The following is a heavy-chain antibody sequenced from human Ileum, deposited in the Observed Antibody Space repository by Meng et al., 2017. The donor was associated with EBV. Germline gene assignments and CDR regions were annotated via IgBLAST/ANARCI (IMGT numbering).Heavy chain of an antibody. V-gene: IGHV4-4*02. CDR1: CDYISGNGW. CDR2: IYHSGDS. D-gene: IGHD6-19*01. J-gene: IGHJ4*02. CDR3: ARDPIPVPGRNFDY. Sequence: PAGTLSLRLTLSCDYISGNGWVNCVRQPPGKGLEWIGDIYHSGDSNYNPSLKSRVTISLDNSNNQFSLTLSSVTAADTAVYYCARDPIPVPGRNFDYWGQGTLVTVSS.